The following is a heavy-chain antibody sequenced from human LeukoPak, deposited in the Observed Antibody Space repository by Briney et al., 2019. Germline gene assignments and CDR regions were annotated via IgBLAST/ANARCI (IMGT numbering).Heavy chain of an antibody. J-gene: IGHJ4*02. Sequence: GGSLRLSCAASGFTFSSYGMTWVRQAPGKGLEWVGFIRSKVFGGTTEYAASVKGRFTISRDDSKSIAYLQMNSLKTEDTAVYYCSGSFGELTFFDYWGQGTLVTVSS. CDR2: IRSKVFGGTT. CDR1: GFTFSSYG. V-gene: IGHV3-49*04. CDR3: SGSFGELTFFDY. D-gene: IGHD3-10*01.